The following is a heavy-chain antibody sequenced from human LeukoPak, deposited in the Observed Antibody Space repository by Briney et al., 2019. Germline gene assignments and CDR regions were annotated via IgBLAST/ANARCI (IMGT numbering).Heavy chain of an antibody. CDR3: ARDSAGRITIFGLPSKNDYYYMDV. Sequence: ASVKVSCKASGGTFSTYPFTWVRQAPGQGLEWMGGIIPIFGTTSYAQKFQGRVTITADESTSTAYMELSSLTSEDTAVYYCARDSAGRITIFGLPSKNDYYYMDVWGKGTTVTVSS. CDR2: IIPIFGTT. CDR1: GGTFSTYP. V-gene: IGHV1-69*13. D-gene: IGHD3/OR15-3a*01. J-gene: IGHJ6*03.